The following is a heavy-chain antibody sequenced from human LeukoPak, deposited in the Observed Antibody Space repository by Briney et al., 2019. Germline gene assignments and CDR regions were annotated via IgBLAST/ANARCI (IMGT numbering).Heavy chain of an antibody. CDR3: TSGGDYDWADDAFDI. J-gene: IGHJ3*02. CDR1: GFTFSGSA. D-gene: IGHD2-21*02. CDR2: IRSEANSYAT. Sequence: PGGSLKLSCAASGFTFSGSAMHWVRQASGKGLEWVGRIRSEANSYATAYAASVKGRFTISRDDSKNTAYLQMNSLKTEDTAVYYCTSGGDYDWADDAFDIWGQGTMVTVSS. V-gene: IGHV3-73*01.